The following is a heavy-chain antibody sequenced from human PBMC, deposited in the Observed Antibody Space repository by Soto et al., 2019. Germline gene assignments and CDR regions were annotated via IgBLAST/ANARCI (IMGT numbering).Heavy chain of an antibody. CDR3: AKDAVYDDGVWLPDY. J-gene: IGHJ4*02. CDR1: GFTFSTRA. CDR2: IVGSGDA. D-gene: IGHD4-17*01. V-gene: IGHV3-23*01. Sequence: EVQLLESGGGLVQPGGSLRLSCVASGFTFSTRAMMWVRQAPGKGLEWVSGIVGSGDAFHADSVKGRFTISKDNSKNTLYLQMNGLRAKDTAVYFCAKDAVYDDGVWLPDYWGQGTLVTVSS.